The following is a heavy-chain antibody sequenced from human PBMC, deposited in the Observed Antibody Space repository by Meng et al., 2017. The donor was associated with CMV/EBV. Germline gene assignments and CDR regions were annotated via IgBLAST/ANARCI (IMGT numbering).Heavy chain of an antibody. J-gene: IGHJ4*02. CDR2: IKQDGSEK. Sequence: GESLKISCAASGFTFSSYWMSWVCQAPGKGLEWVANIKQDGSEKYYVDSVKGRFTISRDNAKNSLYLQMNSLRAEDTAVYYCARSRSGGGWYYFDYWGQGTLVTVSS. D-gene: IGHD6-19*01. V-gene: IGHV3-7*01. CDR1: GFTFSSYW. CDR3: ARSRSGGGWYYFDY.